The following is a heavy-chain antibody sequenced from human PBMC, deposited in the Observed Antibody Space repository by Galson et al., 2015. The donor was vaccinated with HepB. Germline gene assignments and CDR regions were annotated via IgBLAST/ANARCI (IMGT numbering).Heavy chain of an antibody. V-gene: IGHV3-21*01. J-gene: IGHJ3*02. D-gene: IGHD3-22*01. Sequence: SLRLSCAASGFTFSSYSMNWVRQAPGKGLEWVSSISSSSSYIYYADSVKGRFTISRDNAKNSLYLQMNSLRAEDTAVYYCARTYDSSGYPSDAFDIWGQGTMVTVSS. CDR1: GFTFSSYS. CDR2: ISSSSSYI. CDR3: ARTYDSSGYPSDAFDI.